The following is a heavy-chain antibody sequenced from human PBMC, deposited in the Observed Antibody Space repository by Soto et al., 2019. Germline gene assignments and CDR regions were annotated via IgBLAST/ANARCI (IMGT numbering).Heavy chain of an antibody. V-gene: IGHV3-23*01. CDR1: GFSFTDYG. D-gene: IGHD3-16*01. Sequence: EVQLLESGGGLVQPGGSLRLSCAASGFSFTDYGMSWVRQAPGKGLEWVSTITGSGGTTYYADSVNGRVTISRDNSKATVYLEMNSASADDTAVQYCAKGHRRFGARSGDDDWGQGTLVIVSS. CDR3: AKGHRRFGARSGDDD. J-gene: IGHJ4*02. CDR2: ITGSGGTT.